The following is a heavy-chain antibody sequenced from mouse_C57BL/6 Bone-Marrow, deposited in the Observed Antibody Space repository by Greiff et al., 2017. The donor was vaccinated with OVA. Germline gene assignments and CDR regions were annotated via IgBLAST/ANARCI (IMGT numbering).Heavy chain of an antibody. J-gene: IGHJ1*03. Sequence: VQLQQSGTELVKPGASVKISCKASGYSFTDYNMNWVKQSNGKSLEWIGEINPNYGTTSYNQKFKGKATLTVDQSSSTAYMQLNSLTSEDSAVYYWASYFDSCYRYVDVWGTGTTVTVSS. CDR2: INPNYGTT. CDR1: GYSFTDYN. CDR3: ASYFDSCYRYVDV. D-gene: IGHD1-1*01. V-gene: IGHV1-39*01.